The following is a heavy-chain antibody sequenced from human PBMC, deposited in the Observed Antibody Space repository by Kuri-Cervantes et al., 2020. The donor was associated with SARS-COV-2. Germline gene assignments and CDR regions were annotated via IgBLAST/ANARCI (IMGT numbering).Heavy chain of an antibody. D-gene: IGHD2-15*01. CDR1: GFTLGDFS. V-gene: IGHV3-21*01. CDR2: ISGSSSYI. CDR3: ARLRVAPGGVAYFDS. Sequence: GESLKISCAASGFTLGDFSMHWVRQAPGKGLEWLSSISGSSSYISYIDSLKGRFTISRDNAKNSLYLQMTSLTAEDTALYYCARLRVAPGGVAYFDSWGQGALVTVSS. J-gene: IGHJ4*02.